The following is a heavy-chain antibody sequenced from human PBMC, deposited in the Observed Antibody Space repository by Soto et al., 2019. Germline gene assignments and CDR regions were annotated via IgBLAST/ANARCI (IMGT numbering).Heavy chain of an antibody. CDR2: ISSNSAYI. CDR1: GFTFRSFT. J-gene: IGHJ5*02. CDR3: TRDASRDSSARGWFDP. D-gene: IGHD6-13*01. Sequence: GGSLRLSCAASGFTFRSFTMNWVRQAPGKGLEWVSTISSNSAYIYYTDALRGRFTISRGNAKNSLHLQMNSLRAEDTAVYYCTRDASRDSSARGWFDPWGPGTLVTVSS. V-gene: IGHV3-21*01.